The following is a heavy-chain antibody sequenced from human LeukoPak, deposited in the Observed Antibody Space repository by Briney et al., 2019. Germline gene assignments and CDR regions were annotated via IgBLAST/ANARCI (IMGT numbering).Heavy chain of an antibody. CDR1: GGSFSGYY. Sequence: SSETLSLTCAVYGGSFSGYYWSWVRQPPGKGLEWIGEINHSVSTNYNPSLKSRVTMSVDTSKIQFSLRLASVTAAGTAVYYCARRAEGEQWLVQRDYYFDYWGQGNLVTVSS. D-gene: IGHD6-19*01. CDR3: ARRAEGEQWLVQRDYYFDY. V-gene: IGHV4-34*01. CDR2: INHSVST. J-gene: IGHJ4*02.